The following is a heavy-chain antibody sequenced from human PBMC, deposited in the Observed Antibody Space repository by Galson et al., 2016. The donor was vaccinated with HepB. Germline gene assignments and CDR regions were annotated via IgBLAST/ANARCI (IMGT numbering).Heavy chain of an antibody. Sequence: LRLSCAASGFTFSSYWMSWVRQAPGKGLEWVANIKQDGSEKYYVDPVKGRSTISRDNAKNSLYLQMNSLRAEDTAVYYCARDPYVDTAMVTEGGGDYFDYWGQGTLVTVSS. CDR1: GFTFSSYW. D-gene: IGHD5-18*01. V-gene: IGHV3-7*01. CDR3: ARDPYVDTAMVTEGGGDYFDY. CDR2: IKQDGSEK. J-gene: IGHJ4*02.